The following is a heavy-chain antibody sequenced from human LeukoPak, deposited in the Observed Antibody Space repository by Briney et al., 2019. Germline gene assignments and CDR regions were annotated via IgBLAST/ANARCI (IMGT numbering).Heavy chain of an antibody. J-gene: IGHJ3*02. CDR2: THHSGTT. CDR1: GVSIGGYY. V-gene: IGHV4-59*08. CDR3: ARHSADRAFDI. D-gene: IGHD6-25*01. Sequence: RSSETLSLTCTVSGVSIGGYYWSWLRQPPGKGLEWLGYTHHSGTTNYNPSVGSRLTTSVDTSRKQVSLKLSSVTAADTAVYYCARHSADRAFDIWGQGTMVTVS.